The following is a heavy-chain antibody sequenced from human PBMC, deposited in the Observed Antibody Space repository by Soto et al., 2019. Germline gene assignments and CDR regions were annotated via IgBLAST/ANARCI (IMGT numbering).Heavy chain of an antibody. CDR3: ARGQSSLLLDC. V-gene: IGHV4-34*01. D-gene: IGHD2-8*02. J-gene: IGHJ4*02. CDR1: GGSFSAYY. Sequence: QVQLQQWGAGLLKPSETLSLTCAVYGGSFSAYYWSWIRQPPGKGLEWIGEINHSESTNYNPSLKIRVTISVDTSKNQFSLKLSSVAAADTAVYYCARGQSSLLLDCWGQGILVTVSS. CDR2: INHSEST.